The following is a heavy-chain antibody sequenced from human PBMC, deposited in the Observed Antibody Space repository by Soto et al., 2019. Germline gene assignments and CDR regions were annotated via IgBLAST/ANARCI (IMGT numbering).Heavy chain of an antibody. J-gene: IGHJ3*02. Sequence: SETLSLTCTVSGGSISSSSYYWGWIRQPPGKGLEWIGSIYYSGSTYYNPSLKSRVTISVDTSKNQFSLKLSSVTAADTAVYYCARPGTLGTVADAFDIWGQGTMVTVSS. CDR3: ARPGTLGTVADAFDI. CDR1: GGSISSSSYY. CDR2: IYYSGST. D-gene: IGHD6-25*01. V-gene: IGHV4-39*01.